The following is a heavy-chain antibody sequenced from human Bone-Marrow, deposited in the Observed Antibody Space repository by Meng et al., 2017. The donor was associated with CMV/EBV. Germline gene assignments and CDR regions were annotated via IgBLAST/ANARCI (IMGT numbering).Heavy chain of an antibody. J-gene: IGHJ4*02. D-gene: IGHD3-10*01. Sequence: VSGGSISRSGYYGGWIRQPPGKALGWSGNIYYGGSTYYNPSLRSRLTISLDTSKNQFSLELTSVTAADTAVYYCARAGSWVRTFDSWGQGTLVTVSS. V-gene: IGHV4-39*07. CDR3: ARAGSWVRTFDS. CDR1: GGSISRSGYY. CDR2: IYYGGST.